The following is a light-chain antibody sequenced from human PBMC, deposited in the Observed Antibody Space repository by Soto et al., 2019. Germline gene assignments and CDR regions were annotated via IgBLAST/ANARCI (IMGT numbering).Light chain of an antibody. J-gene: IGLJ3*02. CDR2: NNN. V-gene: IGLV1-44*01. Sequence: QSVLTRPPSASGTPGQRVTIACSGSSSNIGSTTVKWYQQLPGTAPKLLIYNNNQRPSGVPDRFSGSKSGTSASLAISGLQSEDEADYYCAAWDDSLNGVVFGGGTQLTVL. CDR1: SSNIGSTT. CDR3: AAWDDSLNGVV.